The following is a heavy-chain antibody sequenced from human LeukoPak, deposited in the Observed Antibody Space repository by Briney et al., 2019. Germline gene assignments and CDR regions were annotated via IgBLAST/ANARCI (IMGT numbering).Heavy chain of an antibody. CDR3: AKASLGYRSGGSCYSGYYYYYMDV. J-gene: IGHJ6*03. D-gene: IGHD2-15*01. Sequence: GGSLRLSCAASGFTFSSYGMHWVRQAPGKGLEWVAVIWYDGSNKYYADSVKGRFTISRDNSKNTLYLQMNSLRAEDTAVYYCAKASLGYRSGGSCYSGYYYYYMDVWGKGTTVTVSS. CDR2: IWYDGSNK. CDR1: GFTFSSYG. V-gene: IGHV3-33*06.